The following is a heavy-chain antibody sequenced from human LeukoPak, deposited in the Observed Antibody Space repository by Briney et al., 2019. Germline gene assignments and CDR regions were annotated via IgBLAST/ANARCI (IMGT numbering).Heavy chain of an antibody. J-gene: IGHJ4*02. V-gene: IGHV4-39*01. CDR3: ARQRQQLVKRIDY. Sequence: SETLSLTCTVSGGSISSSSYYWGWIRQPPGKGLEWIGSIYYSGSTYYNPPLKSRVTISVDTSKNQFSLKLSSVTAADTAVYYCARQRQQLVKRIDYWGQGTLVTVSS. CDR1: GGSISSSSYY. CDR2: IYYSGST. D-gene: IGHD6-13*01.